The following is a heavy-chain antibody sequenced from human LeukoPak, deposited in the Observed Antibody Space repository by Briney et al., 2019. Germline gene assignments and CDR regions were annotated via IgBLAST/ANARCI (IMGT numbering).Heavy chain of an antibody. CDR3: ARARREGGVRVDY. V-gene: IGHV1-2*02. D-gene: IGHD2-8*01. Sequence: ASVKVSCKASGYTFTDYYMHWVRQAPGQGLEWMGWINPHSGGTDHAQKFQGRVTMTRDTSISTAYMELSRLRSDDTAVYYCARARREGGVRVDYWGQGTLVTVSS. CDR2: INPHSGGT. CDR1: GYTFTDYY. J-gene: IGHJ4*02.